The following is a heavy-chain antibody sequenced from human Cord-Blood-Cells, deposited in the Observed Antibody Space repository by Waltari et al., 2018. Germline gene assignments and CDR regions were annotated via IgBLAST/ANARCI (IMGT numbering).Heavy chain of an antibody. CDR2: IYTSGST. V-gene: IGHV4-61*09. CDR3: ARMCSSTIHYYFDY. Sequence: QVQLQESGPGLVKPSQTLSLTCTVSGGSISSGSYYWSWFRQPAGKGLEWIGYIYTSGSTNYNPSLKSRVTISVDTSKNQFSLKLSSVTAADTAVYYCARMCSSTIHYYFDYWGQGTLVTVSS. D-gene: IGHD2-2*01. J-gene: IGHJ4*02. CDR1: GGSISSGSYY.